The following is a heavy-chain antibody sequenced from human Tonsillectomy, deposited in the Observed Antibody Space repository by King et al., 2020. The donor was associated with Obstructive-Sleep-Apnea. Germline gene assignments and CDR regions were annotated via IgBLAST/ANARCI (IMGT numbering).Heavy chain of an antibody. CDR1: GFTFSSYS. Sequence: VQLVESGGGLVQPGGSLRLSCAASGFTFSSYSMNWVRQAPGKGLEWVSYISSSSSTIYYADSVKGRFTISRDNAKNSLYLQMNSLRAEDTAVYYCARESLHRDDFWSGYYSRGTHDVFDIWGQGTMVTVSS. CDR2: ISSSSSTI. D-gene: IGHD3-3*01. V-gene: IGHV3-48*04. CDR3: ARESLHRDDFWSGYYSRGTHDVFDI. J-gene: IGHJ3*02.